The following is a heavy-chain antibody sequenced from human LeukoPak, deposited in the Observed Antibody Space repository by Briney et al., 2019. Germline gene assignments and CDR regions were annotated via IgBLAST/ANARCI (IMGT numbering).Heavy chain of an antibody. V-gene: IGHV3-53*01. Sequence: GGSLRLSCATSGFTVSSNYMSWVRQAPGKGLEWVSVIYGGDNTVYADSVKGRFTISRDNAKKTLYLRMNSLRAEDTAVYCCARGLRAPDHWGQGTLAAVSS. J-gene: IGHJ5*02. CDR1: GFTVSSNY. CDR2: IYGGDNT. D-gene: IGHD4-17*01. CDR3: ARGLRAPDH.